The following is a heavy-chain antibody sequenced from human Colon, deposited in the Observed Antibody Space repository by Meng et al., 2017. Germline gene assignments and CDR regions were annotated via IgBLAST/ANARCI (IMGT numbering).Heavy chain of an antibody. CDR2: SYYGGST. V-gene: IGHV4-34*01. J-gene: IGHJ4*02. CDR3: ASSSGWWRLDS. CDR1: GGSFSGYY. Sequence: QVQLQQWGAGLLKPSETLSLTCAVYGGSFSGYYWSWIRQSPGKGLEWIGESYYGGSTTYNPSLSSRATISLDKSKSQFSLQLDSVTAADTATYYCASSSGWWRLDSWGQGTLVTVSS. D-gene: IGHD6-19*01.